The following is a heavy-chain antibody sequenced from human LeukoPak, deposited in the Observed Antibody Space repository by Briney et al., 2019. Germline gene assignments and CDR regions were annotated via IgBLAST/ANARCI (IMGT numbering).Heavy chain of an antibody. J-gene: IGHJ3*02. CDR2: IYYSGST. D-gene: IGHD6-13*01. Sequence: MTSETLSLTCTVSGGSISSYYWSWIRQPPGKGLEWIGYIYYSGSTNYNPSLKSRVTISVDTSKNQFSLKLSSVPAADTAVYYCARDIAALDAFDIWGQGTMVTVSS. CDR1: GGSISSYY. CDR3: ARDIAALDAFDI. V-gene: IGHV4-59*01.